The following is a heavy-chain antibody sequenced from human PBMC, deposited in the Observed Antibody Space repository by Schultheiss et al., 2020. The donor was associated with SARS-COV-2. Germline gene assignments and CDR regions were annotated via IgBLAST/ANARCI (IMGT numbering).Heavy chain of an antibody. D-gene: IGHD3-10*01. V-gene: IGHV4-31*01. CDR3: ATGSYGVFDY. CDR1: GGSISSGGYY. Sequence: SQTLSLTCTVSGGSISSGGYYWSWIRQHPGKGLEWIGYIYYSGSTYYNPSLKSLVTISVDTSKNQFSLKLSSVTAADTAVYYCATGSYGVFDYWGQGTLVTVSS. CDR2: IYYSGST. J-gene: IGHJ4*02.